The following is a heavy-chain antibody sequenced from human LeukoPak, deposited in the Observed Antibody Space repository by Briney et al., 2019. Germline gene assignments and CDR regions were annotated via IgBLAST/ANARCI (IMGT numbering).Heavy chain of an antibody. V-gene: IGHV3-74*01. Sequence: GGSLRLSCAASGFTFSSYGMHWVRQAPGKGLVWVSRITSDGGTTGYADSVKGRSTISRDNAKNTLYLLMNSLRAEDTAVYYCATGGGWWSPDYWGQGTLVTVSS. D-gene: IGHD2-15*01. CDR2: ITSDGGTT. CDR1: GFTFSSYG. J-gene: IGHJ4*02. CDR3: ATGGGWWSPDY.